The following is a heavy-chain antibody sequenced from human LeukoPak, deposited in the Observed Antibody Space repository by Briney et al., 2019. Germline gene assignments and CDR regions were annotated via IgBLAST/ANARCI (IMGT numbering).Heavy chain of an antibody. CDR3: ATESPITFGGVIVI. J-gene: IGHJ4*02. D-gene: IGHD3-16*02. CDR1: GYTFTSYG. CDR2: ISAYNDNT. V-gene: IGHV1-18*01. Sequence: ASVKVSCKASGYTFTSYGISWVRQAPGQGLEWMGWISAYNDNTNYAQKLQGRVTMTEDTSTDTAYMELSSLRSEDTAVYYCATESPITFGGVIVIWGQGTLVTVSS.